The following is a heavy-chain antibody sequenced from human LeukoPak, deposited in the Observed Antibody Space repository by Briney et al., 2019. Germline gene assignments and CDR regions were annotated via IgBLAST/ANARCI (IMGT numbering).Heavy chain of an antibody. CDR1: GGSISSGGYY. D-gene: IGHD2-2*01. V-gene: IGHV4-31*03. CDR2: IYYSGST. CDR3: ARGLVVVPAAIPGGVDNFDY. J-gene: IGHJ4*02. Sequence: PSETLSLTCTVSGGSISSGGYYWSWIRQHPGKGLEWIGYIYYSGSTYYNPSLKSRVTISVDTSKNQFSLKLNPVTAADTAVYYCARGLVVVPAAIPGGVDNFDYWGQGTLVTVSS.